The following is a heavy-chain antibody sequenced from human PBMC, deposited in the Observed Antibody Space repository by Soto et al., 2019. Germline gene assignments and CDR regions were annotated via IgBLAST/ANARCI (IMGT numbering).Heavy chain of an antibody. Sequence: PGGSLRLSCAASGFTFSSYGMSWVRQAPGKGLEWVSALSSSGAGTYYADSVKGRFTISRDNSKNTLYLQMNSLRAEDTAVYYCAKDRDYYGSANYLYYDYGMDVWGQGTTVTVSS. CDR2: LSSSGAGT. J-gene: IGHJ6*02. V-gene: IGHV3-23*01. CDR3: AKDRDYYGSANYLYYDYGMDV. CDR1: GFTFSSYG. D-gene: IGHD3-10*01.